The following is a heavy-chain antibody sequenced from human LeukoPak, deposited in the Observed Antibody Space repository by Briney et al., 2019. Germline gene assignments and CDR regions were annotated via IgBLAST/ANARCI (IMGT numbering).Heavy chain of an antibody. J-gene: IGHJ4*02. CDR2: INPRGST. CDR3: ARRRLGYYFDY. CDR1: GGSFSGYY. Sequence: SETLPLTCGVYGGSFSGYYWSWIRQPPGKGLEWIGEINPRGSTNYNPSLKSRVTLSADTSKNQFSLTLNSVTAADTAVYYCARRRLGYYFDYWGQGTLVTVSS. D-gene: IGHD5-24*01. V-gene: IGHV4-34*01.